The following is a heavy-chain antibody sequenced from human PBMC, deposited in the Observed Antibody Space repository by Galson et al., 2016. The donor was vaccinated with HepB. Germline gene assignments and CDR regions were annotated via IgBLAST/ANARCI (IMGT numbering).Heavy chain of an antibody. CDR2: IYETGTA. J-gene: IGHJ4*02. D-gene: IGHD1-26*01. CDR1: GGSISSNSW. CDR3: TRGNLGAYATMAFDY. Sequence: SETLSLTCDVSGGSISSNSWWGWVRQSPEKGFEWIGEIYETGTANYNPPFTRRATISVDKSKNQISLRLDSVTAADPAVYYCTRGNLGAYATMAFDYWGQGSLVTVSS. V-gene: IGHV4-4*02.